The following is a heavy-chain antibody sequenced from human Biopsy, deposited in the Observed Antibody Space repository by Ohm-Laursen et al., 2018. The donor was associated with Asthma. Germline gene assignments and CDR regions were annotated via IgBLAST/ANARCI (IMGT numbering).Heavy chain of an antibody. J-gene: IGHJ4*02. CDR1: GFTVSRDH. CDR3: ARGDSSGWSHYYFDY. V-gene: IGHV3-53*01. CDR2: IYSGGTS. D-gene: IGHD6-19*01. Sequence: SFRLSCAASGFTVSRDHMFWVRQAPGKGLEWVSVIYSGGTSHTADSVRGRFTISRDFSKNTLHLQMHSLRVEDTAAYYCARGDSSGWSHYYFDYWGQGTLVTVSS.